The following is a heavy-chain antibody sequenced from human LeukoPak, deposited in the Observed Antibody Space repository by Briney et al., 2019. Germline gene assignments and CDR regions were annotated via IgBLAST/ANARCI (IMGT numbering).Heavy chain of an antibody. Sequence: ASVKVSCKASGYTFTDYYINWVRQAPGQGLEWMGWINPNSGDSYSAQNFQGRVTMTRDTSISTAYMELSRLRSDDTAVYYCARGGLIVATIFTAFDIWGQGTMVTVSS. CDR2: INPNSGDS. CDR1: GYTFTDYY. V-gene: IGHV1-2*02. D-gene: IGHD5-12*01. J-gene: IGHJ3*02. CDR3: ARGGLIVATIFTAFDI.